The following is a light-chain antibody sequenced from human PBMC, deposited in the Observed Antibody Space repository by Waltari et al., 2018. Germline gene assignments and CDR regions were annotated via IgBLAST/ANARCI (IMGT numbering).Light chain of an antibody. CDR1: QNINTY. V-gene: IGKV1-39*01. J-gene: IGKJ1*01. Sequence: DIQMTQSPSSLSASVGDRVTITCRASQNINTYLTWYQQKPGKAPKLLIYVASNVQSGVPSRFSRSGAGTQFSLTNSSLLTEDVEYYYGQQSFVNPPFGQGTKVE. CDR3: QQSFVNPP. CDR2: VAS.